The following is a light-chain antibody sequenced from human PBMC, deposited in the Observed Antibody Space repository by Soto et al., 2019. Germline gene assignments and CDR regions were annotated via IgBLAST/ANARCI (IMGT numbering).Light chain of an antibody. CDR3: QQANSLPPT. CDR1: QGISSW. J-gene: IGKJ4*02. V-gene: IGKV1-12*01. Sequence: DIQMTQSPSSVSASVGDRVTITCRASQGISSWLAWYQQKPGKAPKLLIYAASNLQSGVPLRFSGSGSGTDFTFTISSPQTEDCATYYCQQANSLPPTFGGGTKVEIK. CDR2: AAS.